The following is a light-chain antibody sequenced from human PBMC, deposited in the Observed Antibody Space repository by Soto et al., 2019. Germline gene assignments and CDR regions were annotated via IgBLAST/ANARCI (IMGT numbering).Light chain of an antibody. Sequence: EVVLRQSPGTLSVSPGERGTLSCSASQSVSSGYLAWYQQKPGQAPRLLIYDASSRATGIPDRFSGSGSGTDFTLTISRLEPEDFAVYYCQQYGGSPRTFGQGTTGDIK. J-gene: IGKJ1*01. CDR2: DAS. CDR3: QQYGGSPRT. CDR1: QSVSSGY. V-gene: IGKV3-20*01.